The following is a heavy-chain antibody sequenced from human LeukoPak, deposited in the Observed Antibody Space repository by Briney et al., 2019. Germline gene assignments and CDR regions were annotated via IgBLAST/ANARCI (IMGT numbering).Heavy chain of an antibody. Sequence: PGGSLRLSCAASGFTFSSYGMHWVRQAPGKGLEWVAFIRYDGSNKYYADSVKGRFTISRDNSKNTLYLQMNSLRAEDTAVYYCAKDPTKGYCSGGSCYSDYWGQGTLVTVSS. J-gene: IGHJ4*02. CDR3: AKDPTKGYCSGGSCYSDY. D-gene: IGHD2-15*01. CDR1: GFTFSSYG. CDR2: IRYDGSNK. V-gene: IGHV3-30*02.